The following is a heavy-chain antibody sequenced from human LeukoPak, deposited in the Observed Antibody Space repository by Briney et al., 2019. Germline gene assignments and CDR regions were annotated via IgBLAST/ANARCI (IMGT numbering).Heavy chain of an antibody. CDR3: ARGVDSSGWYGY. Sequence: GGSLRLSCAASVFTFSTYAMHWARQAPGKGLDWVAFDGSNKYYADSVKGRFTISRDNSKNTLYLQMNSLRAEDTAVYYCARGVDSSGWYGYWGQGTLVTVSP. J-gene: IGHJ4*02. V-gene: IGHV3-30*02. CDR2: DGSNK. D-gene: IGHD6-19*01. CDR1: VFTFSTYA.